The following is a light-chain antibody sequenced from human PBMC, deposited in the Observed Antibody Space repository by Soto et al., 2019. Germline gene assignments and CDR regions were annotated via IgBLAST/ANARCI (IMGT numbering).Light chain of an antibody. CDR1: QSVSSY. Sequence: EIVLTQSPATLSLSPGERATLSCSASQSVSSYLAWYQQKPGQAPRLLIYDASNRATGIPARFSGSGSGTDFTLTISSLEPEDFAVYYCQQYNNWPRTFGQGTKVDIK. CDR3: QQYNNWPRT. J-gene: IGKJ1*01. V-gene: IGKV3-11*01. CDR2: DAS.